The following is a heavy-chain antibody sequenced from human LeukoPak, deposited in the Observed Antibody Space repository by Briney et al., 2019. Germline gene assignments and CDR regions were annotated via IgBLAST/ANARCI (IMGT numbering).Heavy chain of an antibody. J-gene: IGHJ5*02. Sequence: SETLSLTCTVSGGSISSYYWSWIRQPPGKGLEWIGYIYYSGSTNYNPSLKSRVTISVDTSKNQFSLKLSSVTAADTAVYYCAIVYSDFWSGYWYPGWFDPWGQGTLVTVSS. CDR2: IYYSGST. V-gene: IGHV4-59*01. CDR3: AIVYSDFWSGYWYPGWFDP. CDR1: GGSISSYY. D-gene: IGHD3-3*01.